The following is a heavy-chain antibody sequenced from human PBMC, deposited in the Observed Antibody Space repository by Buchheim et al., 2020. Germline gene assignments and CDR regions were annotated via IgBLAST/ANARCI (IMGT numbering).Heavy chain of an antibody. CDR1: GFIFSTYG. CDR3: ATASSWFFFDY. V-gene: IGHV3-30*03. D-gene: IGHD6-13*01. CDR2: ISSDGSNK. J-gene: IGHJ4*02. Sequence: QVQLVESGGGVVQPGRSLRLSCAASGFIFSTYGMHWVRQAPGKGLEWVAVISSDGSNKYYADSVKGRFTISRDNSKDTLLLQMNSLRAEDTAVYYRATASSWFFFDYWGQGTL.